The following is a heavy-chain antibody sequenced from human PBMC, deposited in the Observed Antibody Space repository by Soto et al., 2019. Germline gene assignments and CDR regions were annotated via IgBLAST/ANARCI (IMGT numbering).Heavy chain of an antibody. CDR3: ARQHYYGSGRRDAFDI. CDR1: GYSFTSYW. Sequence: GESLKISCKGSGYSFTSYWMSWVRQMPGKGLEWMGRIDPSDSYTNYSPSFQGHVTISADKSISTAYLQWSSLKASDTAMYYCARQHYYGSGRRDAFDIWGQGTMVTVSS. J-gene: IGHJ3*02. V-gene: IGHV5-10-1*01. CDR2: IDPSDSYT. D-gene: IGHD3-10*01.